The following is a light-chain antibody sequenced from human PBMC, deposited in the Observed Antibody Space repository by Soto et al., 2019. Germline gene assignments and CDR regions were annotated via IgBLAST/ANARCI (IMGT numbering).Light chain of an antibody. CDR1: QSVSSN. Sequence: EIVMTQSPDNLSVSPGERATLSCRASQSVSSNLAWYQHKPGQAPRLLMYGASTRATGVPARFSGSGSGTEFTLTISSLQSEDFAVYYCQQYTDWPLTFGQATRVEIK. CDR2: GAS. CDR3: QQYTDWPLT. J-gene: IGKJ1*01. V-gene: IGKV3-15*01.